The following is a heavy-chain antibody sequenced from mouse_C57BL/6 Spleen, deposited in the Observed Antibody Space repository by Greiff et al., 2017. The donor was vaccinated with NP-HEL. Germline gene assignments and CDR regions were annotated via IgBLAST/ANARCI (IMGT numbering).Heavy chain of an antibody. CDR2: INPNNGGT. CDR3: ASGGTGYFDV. CDR1: GYTFTDYY. J-gene: IGHJ1*03. D-gene: IGHD4-1*01. Sequence: EVQLQQSGPELVKPGASVKISCKASGYTFTDYYMNWVKQSHGKSLEWIGDINPNNGGTSYNQKFKGKATLTVDKSSSTAYMELRSLTSEDSAVYYCASGGTGYFDVWGTGTTVTVSS. V-gene: IGHV1-26*01.